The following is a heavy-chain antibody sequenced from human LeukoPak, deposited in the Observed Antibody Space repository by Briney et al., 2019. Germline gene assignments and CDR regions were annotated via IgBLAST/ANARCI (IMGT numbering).Heavy chain of an antibody. D-gene: IGHD3-22*01. CDR3: AKSDSSGYYGYYYGMDV. CDR2: ISGSGGST. V-gene: IGHV3-23*01. CDR1: GFTFSSYA. Sequence: GGSLRLSCAASGFTFSSYAMSWVRQAPGKGLEWVSAISGSGGSTYYADSVKGRFTISRDNPKNTLYLQMNSLRAEDTAVYYCAKSDSSGYYGYYYGMDVWGQGTTVTVSS. J-gene: IGHJ6*02.